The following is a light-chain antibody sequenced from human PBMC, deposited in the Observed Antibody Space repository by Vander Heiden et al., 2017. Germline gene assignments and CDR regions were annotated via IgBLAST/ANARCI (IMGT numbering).Light chain of an antibody. CDR3: CSYGGYSTFV. CDR1: SSNVGAYNY. Sequence: QSALTQPRSVSGSPGQSVTIPCTGTSSNVGAYNYVSWYQQHPGRAPKLIIYDVTERPSGVPDRFSGSKSGNTASLTISGLQAEDEADYWCCSYGGYSTFVFGRGTEVTVL. CDR2: DVT. J-gene: IGLJ1*01. V-gene: IGLV2-11*01.